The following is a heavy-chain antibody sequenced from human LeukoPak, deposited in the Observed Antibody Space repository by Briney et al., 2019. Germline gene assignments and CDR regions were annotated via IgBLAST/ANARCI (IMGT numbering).Heavy chain of an antibody. CDR1: GGSISSYY. CDR2: IYTSGST. J-gene: IGHJ6*03. CDR3: ARDISSGAYCSGGSCRPYYYYMDV. D-gene: IGHD2-15*01. Sequence: SETLSLTCSISGGSISSYYWSWIRQPAGKGLGWIGRIYTSGSTNYNPSLKSRVTISVDKSKNQFSLKLSSVTAADTAVYYCARDISSGAYCSGGSCRPYYYYMDVWGKGTTVTVSS. V-gene: IGHV4-4*07.